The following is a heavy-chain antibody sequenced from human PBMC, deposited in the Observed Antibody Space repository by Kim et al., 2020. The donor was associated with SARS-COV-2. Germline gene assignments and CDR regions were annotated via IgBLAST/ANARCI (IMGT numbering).Heavy chain of an antibody. J-gene: IGHJ4*02. D-gene: IGHD5-12*01. CDR1: GGSISSSSYY. V-gene: IGHV4-39*01. Sequence: SETLSLTCTVSGGSISSSSYYWGWIRQPPGKGLEWIGSIYYSGSTYYNPSLKSRVTISVDTSKNQFSLKLSSVTAADTAVYYCARQHSGYDYRFDYWGQGTLVTVSS. CDR3: ARQHSGYDYRFDY. CDR2: IYYSGST.